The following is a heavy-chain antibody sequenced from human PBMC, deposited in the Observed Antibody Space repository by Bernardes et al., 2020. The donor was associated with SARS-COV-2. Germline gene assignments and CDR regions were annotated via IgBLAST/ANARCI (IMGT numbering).Heavy chain of an antibody. D-gene: IGHD6-13*01. CDR2: IYSNGNT. CDR1: GFSVSNNY. CDR3: ARDYPDPAD. V-gene: IGHV3-66*01. Sequence: GGSLRLSCAASGFSVSNNYMSWVRQAPGKGLEWVSVIYSNGNTYYADSVKGRFTTSRASFQNTLSLQMNSPRAEDTAIDYCARDYPDPADWGQGTLVTVSS. J-gene: IGHJ4*02.